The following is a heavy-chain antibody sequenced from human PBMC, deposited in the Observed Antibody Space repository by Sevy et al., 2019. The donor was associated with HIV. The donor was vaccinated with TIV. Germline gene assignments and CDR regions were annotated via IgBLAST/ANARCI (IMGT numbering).Heavy chain of an antibody. D-gene: IGHD5-12*01. CDR1: GGSISSYY. Sequence: SETLSLTCTVSGGSISSYYWSWIRQPAGKGLEWIGRIYTSGSTNYNPSLKSPVTMSVDTSKNQFSLKLSSVTAADTAVYYCARDLDGYNAAPSYFDYWGQGTLVTVSS. CDR3: ARDLDGYNAAPSYFDY. J-gene: IGHJ4*02. V-gene: IGHV4-4*07. CDR2: IYTSGST.